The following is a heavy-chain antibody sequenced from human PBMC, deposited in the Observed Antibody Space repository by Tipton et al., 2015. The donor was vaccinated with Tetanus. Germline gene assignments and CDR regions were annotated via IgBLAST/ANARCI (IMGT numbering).Heavy chain of an antibody. D-gene: IGHD6-25*01. CDR2: ISSSGKTV. V-gene: IGHV3-11*04. CDR3: ASGSALDY. CDR1: GFTFSDHY. Sequence: SLRLSCAASGFTFSDHYMSWIRQAPGKGLEWVSYISSSGKTVHYGDVVKGRFTISRDNAKNSLYLQMNSLRAEDTAVYFCASGSALDYWGPGALVTVSS. J-gene: IGHJ4*02.